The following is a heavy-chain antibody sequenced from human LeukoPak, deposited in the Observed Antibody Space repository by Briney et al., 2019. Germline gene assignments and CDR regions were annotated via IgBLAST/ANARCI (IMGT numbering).Heavy chain of an antibody. CDR2: INPSGGST. Sequence: ASVKVSCKASGYTFTSYYMHWVRQAPGQGLEWMGIINPSGGSTSYAQKFQGRVTMTRDTSTSTVYMELSSLRSEDAAVYYCARDLMRRNWFDPWGQGTLVTVSS. J-gene: IGHJ5*02. CDR1: GYTFTSYY. V-gene: IGHV1-46*01. CDR3: ARDLMRRNWFDP.